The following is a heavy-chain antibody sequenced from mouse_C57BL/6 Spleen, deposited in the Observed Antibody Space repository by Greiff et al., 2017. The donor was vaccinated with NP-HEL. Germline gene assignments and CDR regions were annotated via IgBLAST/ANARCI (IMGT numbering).Heavy chain of an antibody. CDR2: IHPNSGST. J-gene: IGHJ2*01. CDR1: GYTFTSYW. V-gene: IGHV1-64*01. Sequence: QVQLQQPGAELVKPGASVKLSCKASGYTFTSYWMHWVKQRPGQGLEWIGMIHPNSGSTNYNEKFKSKATLTVDKSSSTAYMQLSSLTSEDSAVYYCARSGTVVAYYFDYWGQGTTLTVSS. CDR3: ARSGTVVAYYFDY. D-gene: IGHD1-1*01.